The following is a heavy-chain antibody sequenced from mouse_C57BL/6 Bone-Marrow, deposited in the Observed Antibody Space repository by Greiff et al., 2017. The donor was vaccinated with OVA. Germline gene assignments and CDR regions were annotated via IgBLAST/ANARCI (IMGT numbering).Heavy chain of an antibody. CDR2: INYDGSST. CDR1: GFTFSDYY. Sequence: EVKLMESEGGLVQPGSSMKLSCTASGFTFSDYYMAWVRQVPEKGLEWVANINYDGSSTYYLDSLKSRFIISRDNAKNILYLQMSSLKSEDTATYYCARDRRRGYFDVWGTGTTVTVSS. V-gene: IGHV5-16*01. CDR3: ARDRRRGYFDV. J-gene: IGHJ1*03.